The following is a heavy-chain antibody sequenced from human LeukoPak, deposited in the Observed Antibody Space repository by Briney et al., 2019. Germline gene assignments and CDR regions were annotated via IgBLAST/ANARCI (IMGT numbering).Heavy chain of an antibody. V-gene: IGHV1-18*01. CDR2: ISAYNGNT. J-gene: IGHJ4*02. D-gene: IGHD6-13*01. Sequence: ASVKVSCKASGYTFTSYGISWVRQAPGQGLEWMGWISAYNGNTNYAQKLQGRVTMTTDTSTSTAYMELRSLRSDDTAVYYCARKYARGIAAAGTPTSYWGQGTLVTVSS. CDR3: ARKYARGIAAAGTPTSY. CDR1: GYTFTSYG.